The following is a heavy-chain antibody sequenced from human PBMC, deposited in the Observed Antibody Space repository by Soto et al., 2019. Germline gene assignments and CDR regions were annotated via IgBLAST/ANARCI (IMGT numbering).Heavy chain of an antibody. J-gene: IGHJ6*02. Sequence: GASVKVSCKASGYTFTSYAMQWVRQAPGQRLEWMGWINAGYGNTNYAQKFQGRVTITRDTSTSTAYMELSSLRSEDTAVYYCARGSITMVRGVIPANAAPRPGYGMDVWGQGTTVTVSS. CDR1: GYTFTSYA. CDR3: ARGSITMVRGVIPANAAPRPGYGMDV. D-gene: IGHD3-10*01. CDR2: INAGYGNT. V-gene: IGHV1-3*01.